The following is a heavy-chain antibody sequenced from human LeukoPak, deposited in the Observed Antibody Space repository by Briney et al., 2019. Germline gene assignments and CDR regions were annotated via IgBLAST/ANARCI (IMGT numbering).Heavy chain of an antibody. CDR3: ARADSSGYYSHAIWYFDL. CDR1: GGTFSSYA. J-gene: IGHJ2*01. Sequence: WASVKVSCKASGGTFSSYAISWVRQAPGQGLEWMGGIIPIFGTANYAQKFQGRVTITADESTSTAYMELSSLRSEDTAVYYCARADSSGYYSHAIWYFDLWGRGTLVTVSS. D-gene: IGHD3-22*01. V-gene: IGHV1-69*13. CDR2: IIPIFGTA.